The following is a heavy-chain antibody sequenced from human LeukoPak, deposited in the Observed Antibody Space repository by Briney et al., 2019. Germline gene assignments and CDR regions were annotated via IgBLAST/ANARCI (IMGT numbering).Heavy chain of an antibody. CDR1: CFTLRSFS. V-gene: IGHV3-48*01. Sequence: GGSLRLSCTAACFTLRSFSMSWVRLAAEEWMEWVSHISPRSDIISYADSVRGRFTISRDNAKNSLYLHTNSLRADAMAVYYCVRDNDWAFDYWGRGTLVPVSS. CDR3: VRDNDWAFDY. J-gene: IGHJ4*02. D-gene: IGHD3-9*01. CDR2: ISPRSDII.